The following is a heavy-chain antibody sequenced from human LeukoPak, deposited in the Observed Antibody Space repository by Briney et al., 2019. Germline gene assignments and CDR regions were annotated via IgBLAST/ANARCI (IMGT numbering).Heavy chain of an antibody. CDR3: ARDNWNYGSSMDV. CDR2: IYYSGST. Sequence: SETLSLTCTVSGGSIGSYYWSWIRQPPGKGLEWIGYIYYSGSTNYNPFLKSRVTISVDTSKNQFSLKLSSVTAADTAVYYCARDNWNYGSSMDVWGQGTTVTVSS. J-gene: IGHJ6*02. D-gene: IGHD1-7*01. V-gene: IGHV4-59*01. CDR1: GGSIGSYY.